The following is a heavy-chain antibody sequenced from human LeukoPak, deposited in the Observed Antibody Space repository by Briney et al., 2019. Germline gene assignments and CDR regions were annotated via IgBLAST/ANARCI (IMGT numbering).Heavy chain of an antibody. CDR1: GFTFRSHA. J-gene: IGHJ4*02. CDR3: ARDLDGSGNFDY. CDR2: IYENGGTT. V-gene: IGHV3-23*01. Sequence: GGSLRLSCVGSGFTFRSHAMSWVRQAPEKGLEFVSGIYENGGTTYYADSVKGRFTISRDNAKNSLYLQMNSLRAEDTAVYYCARDLDGSGNFDYWGQGTLVTVSS. D-gene: IGHD3-10*01.